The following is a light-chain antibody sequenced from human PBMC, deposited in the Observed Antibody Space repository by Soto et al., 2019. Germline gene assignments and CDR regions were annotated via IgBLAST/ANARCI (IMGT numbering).Light chain of an antibody. V-gene: IGKV1-39*02. CDR3: QHRSNWPSIT. J-gene: IGKJ5*01. CDR2: AAS. Sequence: GDRVTITCRASQSISSYLNWYQQKPGKAPKLLIYAASSLQSGVPSRFSGSGSGTDFTLTISSLEPEDFAVYYCQHRSNWPSITFGQGTRLEIK. CDR1: QSISSY.